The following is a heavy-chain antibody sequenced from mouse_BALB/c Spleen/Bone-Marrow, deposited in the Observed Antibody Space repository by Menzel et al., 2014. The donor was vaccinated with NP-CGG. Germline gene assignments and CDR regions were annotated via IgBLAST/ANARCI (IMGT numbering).Heavy chain of an antibody. CDR1: GYTFSSYW. V-gene: IGHV1-9*01. CDR3: ARTPGVLYFFDY. Sequence: QVQLQQSGAELMKPGASVKISCKSSGYTFSSYWIEWVKQRSGHGLEWIGEILPESGSTNYNEKFRGKATFTADTSSNPAYMQLSSLTSEDSAVYYCARTPGVLYFFDYWGQGTTLTVSS. J-gene: IGHJ2*01. CDR2: ILPESGST.